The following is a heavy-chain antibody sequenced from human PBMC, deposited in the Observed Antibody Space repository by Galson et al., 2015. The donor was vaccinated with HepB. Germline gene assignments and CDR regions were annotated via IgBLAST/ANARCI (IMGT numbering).Heavy chain of an antibody. V-gene: IGHV3-49*03. Sequence: SLRLSCAVSGFSFGDYAMSWFRQAPGKGLECVGFIRSKGNGGTTEYAASVKGRFSISRDDSKNIAYLQMNSLKTEDTAVYYCTREYDFWSGYYNATDVWGQGTTVTVSS. CDR2: IRSKGNGGTT. J-gene: IGHJ6*02. CDR1: GFSFGDYA. D-gene: IGHD3-3*01. CDR3: TREYDFWSGYYNATDV.